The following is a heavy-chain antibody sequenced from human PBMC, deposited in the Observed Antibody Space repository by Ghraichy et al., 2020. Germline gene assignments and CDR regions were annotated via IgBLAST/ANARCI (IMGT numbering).Heavy chain of an antibody. J-gene: IGHJ5*02. CDR1: GFTFSSYG. D-gene: IGHD3-10*01. Sequence: GESLNISCAASGFTFSSYGMHWVRQAPGKGLEWVAVIWYDGSNKYYADSVKGRFTISRDNSKNTLYLQMNSLRAEDTAVYYCARDSFYYGSGAFDPWGQGTLVTVSS. CDR2: IWYDGSNK. V-gene: IGHV3-33*01. CDR3: ARDSFYYGSGAFDP.